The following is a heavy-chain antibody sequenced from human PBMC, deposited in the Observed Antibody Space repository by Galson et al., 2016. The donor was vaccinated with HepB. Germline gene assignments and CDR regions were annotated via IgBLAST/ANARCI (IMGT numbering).Heavy chain of an antibody. CDR3: ASSVRGSGSPPGGY. V-gene: IGHV3-74*01. CDR1: GFTFSSHW. D-gene: IGHD3-10*01. CDR2: INPEGSST. J-gene: IGHJ4*02. Sequence: SLRLSCAASGFTFSSHWMHWVRQAPGKGLVWVSRINPEGSSTGFADSVKGQFTISRDNAKNTLYLQMNSLRAEDTAVYYCASSVRGSGSPPGGYWGQGTLVTVSS.